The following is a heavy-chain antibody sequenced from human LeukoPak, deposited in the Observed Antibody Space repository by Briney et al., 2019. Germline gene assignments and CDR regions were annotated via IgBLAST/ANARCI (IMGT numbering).Heavy chain of an antibody. CDR1: GFTFSSYG. Sequence: GGSLRLSCAASGFTFSSYGMHWVRQAPGKGLEWVAVISYDGSNKYYADSVKGRFTISRDNSKNTLYLQMNGLRAEDTAVYYCAKDREAFMDQPLKGYFDYWGQGTLVTVSS. J-gene: IGHJ4*02. V-gene: IGHV3-30*18. D-gene: IGHD3/OR15-3a*01. CDR2: ISYDGSNK. CDR3: AKDREAFMDQPLKGYFDY.